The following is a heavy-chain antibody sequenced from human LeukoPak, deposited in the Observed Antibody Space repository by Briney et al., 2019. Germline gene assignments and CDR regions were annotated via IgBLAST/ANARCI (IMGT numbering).Heavy chain of an antibody. CDR3: ARGFYDIFTGYHTRLFDY. CDR1: GYTFTGYY. CDR2: INPNSGGT. Sequence: ASVKVSCKASGYTFTGYYMHWVRQAPGQGLEWMGWINPNSGGTNYAQKFQGRVTMTRDTSISTAYMELSRLRSDDTAVYYCARGFYDIFTGYHTRLFDYWGQGTLVTVSS. J-gene: IGHJ4*02. V-gene: IGHV1-2*02. D-gene: IGHD3-9*01.